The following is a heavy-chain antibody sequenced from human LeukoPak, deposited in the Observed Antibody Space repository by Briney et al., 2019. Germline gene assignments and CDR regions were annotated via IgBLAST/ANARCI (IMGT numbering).Heavy chain of an antibody. CDR1: GYTFTSYG. V-gene: IGHV1-18*01. CDR3: ARDLYCSSTSCYNY. D-gene: IGHD2-2*02. J-gene: IGHJ4*02. CDR2: ISAYNGNT. Sequence: ASVKVSCKASGYTFTSYGISWVRQAPGQGLEWMGWISAYNGNTNYAQKLQGRVTMTTDTSTSTAYMELRSLRSGDTAVYYCARDLYCSSTSCYNYWGQGTLVTVSS.